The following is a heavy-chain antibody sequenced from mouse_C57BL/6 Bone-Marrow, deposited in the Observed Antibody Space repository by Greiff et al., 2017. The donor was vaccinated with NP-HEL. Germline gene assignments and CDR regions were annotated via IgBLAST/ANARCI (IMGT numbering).Heavy chain of an antibody. CDR3: TSYCGSSSYAMDY. CDR1: GFTFSNYW. CDR2: ISLKSDNSAT. J-gene: IGHJ4*01. Sequence: EVQLVESGGGLVQPGGSMKLSCVASGFTFSNYWMNWVRQSPEKGLEWVAQISLKSDNSATHYAESVKGRFTISRDDTKSSVYLQMNNFRAEDTVIYYCTSYCGSSSYAMDYWGQGTSVTVSS. V-gene: IGHV6-3*01. D-gene: IGHD1-1*01.